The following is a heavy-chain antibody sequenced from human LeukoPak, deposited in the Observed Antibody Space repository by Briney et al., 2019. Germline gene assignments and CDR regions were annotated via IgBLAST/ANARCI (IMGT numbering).Heavy chain of an antibody. CDR3: ARAFYRSTHDILTGPFDY. V-gene: IGHV4-30-2*01. Sequence: SETLSLTCTVSGGSISSGGYYRSWIRQPPGKGLEWIGYIYYSGSTYYNPSLKSRVTISVDTSKNQFSLKLSSVTAADTAVYYCARAFYRSTHDILTGPFDYWGQGTLVTVSS. CDR1: GGSISSGGYY. CDR2: IYYSGST. D-gene: IGHD3-9*01. J-gene: IGHJ4*02.